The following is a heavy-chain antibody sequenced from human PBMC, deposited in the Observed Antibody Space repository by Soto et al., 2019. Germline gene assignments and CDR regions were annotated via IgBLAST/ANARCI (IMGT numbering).Heavy chain of an antibody. CDR1: RATFSSAG. D-gene: IGHD5-18*01. CDR2: FIPIFGTA. Sequence: QVQLEQSGAEMKKPGSSVTVSCKASRATFSSAGFSWLRRAPGQGLEWMGGFIPIFGTANYAPNFQGRVSIPEDASTGMVYTDLSSLRSDDTAVYYLAMSGYSYGPIFDWGQGTLV. J-gene: IGHJ4*02. CDR3: AMSGYSYGPIFD. V-gene: IGHV1-69*01.